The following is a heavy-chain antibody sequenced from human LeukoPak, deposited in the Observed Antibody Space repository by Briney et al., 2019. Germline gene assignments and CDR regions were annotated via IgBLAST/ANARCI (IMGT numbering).Heavy chain of an antibody. CDR3: SKTSLSDSSGHYYYMDV. V-gene: IGHV3-30*02. CDR1: GFTFSNYG. Sequence: GGSLRLSCTASGFTFSNYGMHWVRQAPGKGLEWVAFIRFDGTHQYYADSMKGRFTISRDNSKNTVYLQIYSLTPDDTAVYFCSKTSLSDSSGHYYYMDVWGKGTTVTISS. D-gene: IGHD3-3*01. J-gene: IGHJ6*03. CDR2: IRFDGTHQ.